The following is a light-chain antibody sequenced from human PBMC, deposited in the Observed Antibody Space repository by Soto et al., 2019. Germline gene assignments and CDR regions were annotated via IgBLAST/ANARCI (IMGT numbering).Light chain of an antibody. Sequence: EIVLTQSPGALSLSPGERATLSCRASQSVTSSYLAWWQQKPGQAPRLLIYGASTRATGIPARFSGSGSGTEFTLTISSLEPEDFAVYFCQQRSNWPSITFGQGTRLEI. CDR1: QSVTSSY. J-gene: IGKJ5*01. CDR3: QQRSNWPSIT. CDR2: GAS. V-gene: IGKV3D-20*02.